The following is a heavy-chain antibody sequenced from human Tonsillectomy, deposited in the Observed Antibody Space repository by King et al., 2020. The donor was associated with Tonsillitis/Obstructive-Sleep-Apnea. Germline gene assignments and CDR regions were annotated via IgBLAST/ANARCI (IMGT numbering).Heavy chain of an antibody. Sequence: QLQESGPGLVKPSETLSLTCTVSGCSIISSSYYWGWIRQPPGKGLEWLGSIYYSGSTYHNPSLKIRITISVDTSKNQFSLKVSSVTAADTAMYYCARLYSRDYFDYWGQGTLVTVSS. D-gene: IGHD2-15*01. J-gene: IGHJ4*02. CDR2: IYYSGST. V-gene: IGHV4-39*01. CDR1: GCSIISSSYY. CDR3: ARLYSRDYFDY.